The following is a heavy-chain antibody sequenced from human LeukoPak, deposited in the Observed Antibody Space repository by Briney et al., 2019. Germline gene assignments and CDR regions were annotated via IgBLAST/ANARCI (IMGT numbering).Heavy chain of an antibody. CDR2: IRSKAYGGTT. V-gene: IGHV3-49*04. CDR3: TRETYYYDSSGYCFDY. CDR1: GFTFSSYW. D-gene: IGHD3-22*01. Sequence: GGSLRLSCAASGFTFSSYWMSWVRQAPGKGLEWVGFIRSKAYGGTTEYAASVKGRFTISRDDSKSIAYLQMNSLKTEDTAVYYCTRETYYYDSSGYCFDYWGQGTLVTVSS. J-gene: IGHJ4*02.